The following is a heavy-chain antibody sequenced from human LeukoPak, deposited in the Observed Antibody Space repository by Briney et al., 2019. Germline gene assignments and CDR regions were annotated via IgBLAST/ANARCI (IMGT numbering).Heavy chain of an antibody. CDR3: ARGRGDTDY. D-gene: IGHD3-16*01. CDR1: GGSISSGGYS. V-gene: IGHV4-30-2*01. J-gene: IGHJ4*02. CDR2: IYHSGST. Sequence: SETLSLTCAVSGGSISSGGYSWSWIRQPPGKGLEWIGYIYHSGSTNYNPSLKSRVTISVDTSKNQFSLKLSSVTAADTAVYYCARGRGDTDYWGQGTLVTVSS.